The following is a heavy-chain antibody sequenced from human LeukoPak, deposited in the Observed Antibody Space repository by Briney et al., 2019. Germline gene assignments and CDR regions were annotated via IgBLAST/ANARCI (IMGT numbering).Heavy chain of an antibody. CDR2: FDPEDGET. CDR1: GYTLTELS. J-gene: IGHJ4*02. D-gene: IGHD1-26*01. V-gene: IGHV1-24*01. Sequence: ASVKVSCKVSGYTLTELSMHWVRQAPGKGREGMGGFDPEDGETIYAQKFQGRVTMTEDTSTDTAYMELSSLRSEDTAVYYCATEEIVGATIGSVRLDYWGQGTLVTVSS. CDR3: ATEEIVGATIGSVRLDY.